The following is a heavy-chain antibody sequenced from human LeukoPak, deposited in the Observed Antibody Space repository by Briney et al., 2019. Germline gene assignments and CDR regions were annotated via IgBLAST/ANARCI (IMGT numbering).Heavy chain of an antibody. CDR3: ARDLKVGFYYDSSGSYSFDP. Sequence: SETLSLTCAVSGGSISSSNWWSWVRQPPGKGLEWIGEIYHSGSTNYNPSLKSRVTISVDTSKNQFSLKLSSVTAADTAVYYCARDLKVGFYYDSSGSYSFDPWGQGILVTVSS. CDR2: IYHSGST. CDR1: GGSISSSNW. D-gene: IGHD3-22*01. J-gene: IGHJ5*02. V-gene: IGHV4-4*02.